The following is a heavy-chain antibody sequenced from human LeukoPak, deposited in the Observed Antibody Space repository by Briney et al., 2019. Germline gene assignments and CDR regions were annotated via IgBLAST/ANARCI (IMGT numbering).Heavy chain of an antibody. CDR1: GFMFSNYW. J-gene: IGHJ6*04. CDR3: AELGITMIGGV. D-gene: IGHD3-10*02. Sequence: PGGSLRLSCAASGFMFSNYWMTWVRQAPGKGLEWVANIKEDGSEKYYVDSVKGRFTISRDNAKNSLFLQMNSLRVEDTAVYYCAELGITMIGGVWGKGTTVTISS. CDR2: IKEDGSEK. V-gene: IGHV3-7*01.